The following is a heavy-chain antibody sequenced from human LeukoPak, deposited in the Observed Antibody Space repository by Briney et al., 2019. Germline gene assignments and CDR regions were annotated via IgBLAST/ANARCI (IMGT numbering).Heavy chain of an antibody. CDR1: GFTFSDYY. Sequence: GGSLRLSCAASGFTFSDYYMSWIRQTPRKGLEWVSYISSSGSTIYYADSVKGRFTISRDNAKNSLYLQMNSLRAEDSAVYYCARELGQWLADAFDIWGQGTMVTVSS. J-gene: IGHJ3*02. V-gene: IGHV3-11*01. CDR3: ARELGQWLADAFDI. CDR2: ISSSGSTI. D-gene: IGHD6-19*01.